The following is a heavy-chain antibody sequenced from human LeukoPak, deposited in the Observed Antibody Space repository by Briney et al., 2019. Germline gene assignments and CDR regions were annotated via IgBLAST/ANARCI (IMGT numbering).Heavy chain of an antibody. J-gene: IGHJ4*02. D-gene: IGHD2-21*01. CDR1: GYTFTGYY. V-gene: IGHV1-2*02. CDR2: INPNSGGT. Sequence: EASVKVSCKASGYTFTGYYMHWVRRAPGQGLEWMGWINPNSGGTNYAQKFQGRVTMTRDTSISTAYMELGRLRSDDTAVYYCARASTPRVIASFDYWGQGSLVTVSS. CDR3: ARASTPRVIASFDY.